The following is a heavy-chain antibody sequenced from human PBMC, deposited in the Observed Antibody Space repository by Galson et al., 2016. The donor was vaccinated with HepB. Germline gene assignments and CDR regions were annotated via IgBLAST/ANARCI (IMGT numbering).Heavy chain of an antibody. J-gene: IGHJ4*02. CDR2: IWQDGNNK. Sequence: SLRLSCAASAFTFSSYGMHWVRQAPGKGLEWVALIWQDGNNKYYADSVKGRFTISRDNSKNTLYLQMNSLRAEDTAVYYCARKHVYDWGLDYWAREPWSPSLQ. CDR1: AFTFSSYG. CDR3: ARKHVYDWGLDY. V-gene: IGHV3-33*01. D-gene: IGHD3-9*01.